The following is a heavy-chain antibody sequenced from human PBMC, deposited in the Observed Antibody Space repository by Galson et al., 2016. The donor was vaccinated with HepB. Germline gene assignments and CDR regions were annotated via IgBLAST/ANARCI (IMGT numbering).Heavy chain of an antibody. CDR3: AKAPYTSEITSRYFDS. Sequence: SLRLSCAASGFTFSTHWMHWVRQVPGKGLEWVSRIKTDGSQTNYADSVKGRFTISRDNAKNTLYLQMNSLRVEDTAVYYCAKAPYTSEITSRYFDSWGQATLVTVSS. CDR2: IKTDGSQT. V-gene: IGHV3-74*01. CDR1: GFTFSTHW. J-gene: IGHJ4*03. D-gene: IGHD3-10*01.